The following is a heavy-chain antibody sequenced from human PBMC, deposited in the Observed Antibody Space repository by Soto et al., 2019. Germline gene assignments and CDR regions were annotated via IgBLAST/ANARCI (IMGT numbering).Heavy chain of an antibody. CDR3: ARAGGLGAVAADY. V-gene: IGHV4-30-2*01. CDR2: IYHSGST. D-gene: IGHD6-19*01. CDR1: GGSISSGGYS. Sequence: QLQLQESGSGLVKPSHTLSLTCAVSGGSISSGGYSWSWIRQPPGKGLEWIGYIYHSGSTYYNPSLKSRATXSXDXXKNQFSLKLSSVTAADTAVYYCARAGGLGAVAADYWGQGTLVTVSS. J-gene: IGHJ4*02.